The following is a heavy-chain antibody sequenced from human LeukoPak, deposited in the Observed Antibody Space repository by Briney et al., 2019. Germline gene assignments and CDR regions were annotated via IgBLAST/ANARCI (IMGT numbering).Heavy chain of an antibody. CDR2: ISAYNDNT. CDR3: AKGYDILTRYYYYYGMDV. Sequence: GASVKVSCKASGYTFTSYGISWVRQAPGQRLEWMGWISAYNDNTNYAQELQGRVTMTTDTSTSTAYMELRSLRSDDTAVYYCAKGYDILTRYYYYYGMDVWGQGSTVTVSS. J-gene: IGHJ6*02. V-gene: IGHV1-18*01. D-gene: IGHD3-9*01. CDR1: GYTFTSYG.